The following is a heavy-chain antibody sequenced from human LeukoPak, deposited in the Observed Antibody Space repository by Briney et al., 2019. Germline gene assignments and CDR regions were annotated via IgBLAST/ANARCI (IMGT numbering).Heavy chain of an antibody. CDR2: IYTSGST. CDR3: ARDLGGYNYGYSFDY. J-gene: IGHJ4*02. V-gene: IGHV4-4*07. D-gene: IGHD5-18*01. Sequence: SETLSLTCTVSGGSISSYYWSWIRQPAGKGLEWIGRIYTSGSTNYNPSLKSRVTMSVDTSNNQFSLKLFSVTAADTAVYYCARDLGGYNYGYSFDYWGQGTLVTVSS. CDR1: GGSISSYY.